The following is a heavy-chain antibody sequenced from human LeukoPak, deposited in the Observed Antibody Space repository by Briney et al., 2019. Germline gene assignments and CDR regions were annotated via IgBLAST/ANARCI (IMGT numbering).Heavy chain of an antibody. CDR1: GFIFSDYA. D-gene: IGHD2-2*01. V-gene: IGHV3-49*03. J-gene: IGHJ4*02. CDR2: IRSKANGATT. Sequence: GALRLSCRGSGFIFSDYAMSWIRQAPGKGLEWVGFIRSKANGATTEYGASVKGRFTISRHDSEGVAYLQMNSLKTEDTAVYYCTRDWHCSSTNCYFYDWGQGALVSVSS. CDR3: TRDWHCSSTNCYFYD.